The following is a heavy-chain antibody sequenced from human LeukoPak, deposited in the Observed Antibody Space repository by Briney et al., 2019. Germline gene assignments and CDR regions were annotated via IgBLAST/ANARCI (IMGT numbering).Heavy chain of an antibody. D-gene: IGHD3-16*01. CDR1: GGSISSYY. CDR2: IYYSGST. Sequence: SSETLSLTCTVSGGSISSYYWNWIRQPPGKGLEWIGYIYYSGSTNYNPSLKSRVTISVDTSKNQFSLKLSSVTAADTAVYYCGGGPYYYSGVDVWGQGTTVTVSS. J-gene: IGHJ6*02. CDR3: GGGPYYYSGVDV. V-gene: IGHV4-59*08.